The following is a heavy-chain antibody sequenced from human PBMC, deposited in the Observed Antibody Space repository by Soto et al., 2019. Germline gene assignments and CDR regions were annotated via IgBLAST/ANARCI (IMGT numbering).Heavy chain of an antibody. J-gene: IGHJ4*02. Sequence: SETLSLTCAVYGGSFSGYYWSWIRQPPGEGLEWIGEINHSGSNNYNPSLKSRVTISVDTSKNQFSLKMSSVTAADPAVYYCARGGPGSSGWSFDYWGQGTLVTVS. CDR1: GGSFSGYY. V-gene: IGHV4-34*01. D-gene: IGHD6-19*01. CDR2: INHSGSN. CDR3: ARGGPGSSGWSFDY.